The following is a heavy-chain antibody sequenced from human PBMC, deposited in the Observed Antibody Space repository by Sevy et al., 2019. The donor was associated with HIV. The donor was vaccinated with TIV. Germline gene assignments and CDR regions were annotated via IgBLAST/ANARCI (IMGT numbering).Heavy chain of an antibody. CDR1: GYTFTSYG. CDR3: ARSGNIVVVPAAPLDYYYYMDV. J-gene: IGHJ6*03. D-gene: IGHD2-2*01. Sequence: ASVKVSCKASGYTFTSYGISWVRQAPGQGLEWMGWISAYNGNTNYAQKLQGRVTMTTDTSTSTAYMELRSLRSDDTAVYYCARSGNIVVVPAAPLDYYYYMDVWGKGTTVTVCS. V-gene: IGHV1-18*04. CDR2: ISAYNGNT.